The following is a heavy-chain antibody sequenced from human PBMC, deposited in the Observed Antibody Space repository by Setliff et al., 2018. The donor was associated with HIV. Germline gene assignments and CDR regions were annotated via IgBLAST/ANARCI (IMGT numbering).Heavy chain of an antibody. Sequence: SETLSLTCTVSGDSVNDRSYFWGWIRQPPGKGLEWIGTFYYNGDSRYNPSLKSRVTISVDTSKNQFSLKLSSVTAADTAVYYCARQVKYSSSPLHFDSWGQGTLVTVSS. V-gene: IGHV4-39*01. CDR2: FYYNGDS. D-gene: IGHD6-13*01. CDR1: GDSVNDRSYF. J-gene: IGHJ4*02. CDR3: ARQVKYSSSPLHFDS.